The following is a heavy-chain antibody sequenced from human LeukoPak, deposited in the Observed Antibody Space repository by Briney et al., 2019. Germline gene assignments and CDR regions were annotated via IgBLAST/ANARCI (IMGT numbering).Heavy chain of an antibody. V-gene: IGHV3-21*01. CDR2: ISSSIYI. CDR1: GFTFSSYS. J-gene: IGHJ3*02. D-gene: IGHD2-15*01. Sequence: XCAASGFTFSSYSMNWVRQAPGKGLEWVSSISSSIYISYSDSVKGRFTISSDTANNSLYLQMNSLRAEDTAVYYCARDGPPYCSGGSCYSDFGIWGQGTMVTVSS. CDR3: ARDGPPYCSGGSCYSDFGI.